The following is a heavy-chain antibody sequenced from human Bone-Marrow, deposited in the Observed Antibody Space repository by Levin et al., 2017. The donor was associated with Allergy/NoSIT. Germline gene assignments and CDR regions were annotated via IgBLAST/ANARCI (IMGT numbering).Heavy chain of an antibody. CDR2: IHPGDSDA. J-gene: IGHJ5*02. Sequence: GESLKISCRDSGSRFSSYWIGWVRQMPGKGLEWMGIIHPGDSDAQYSPSIQGQVTISADKSTSIVYLQWSSLKASDTAIYYCARRAYDYDIMAGNNWFDPWGQGTLVTVSS. D-gene: IGHD3-9*01. V-gene: IGHV5-51*01. CDR1: GSRFSSYW. CDR3: ARRAYDYDIMAGNNWFDP.